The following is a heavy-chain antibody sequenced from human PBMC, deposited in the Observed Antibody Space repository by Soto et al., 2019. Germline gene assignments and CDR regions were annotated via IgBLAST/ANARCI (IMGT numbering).Heavy chain of an antibody. CDR2: IYYSGST. CDR1: GGSISSYY. D-gene: IGHD6-19*01. CDR3: ARPADSSGYGFLAVAGAFDI. J-gene: IGHJ3*02. V-gene: IGHV4-59*08. Sequence: TETLSRTCTVSGGSISSYYWSWIRQPPGKGLEWIGYIYYSGSTNYNPSLKSRVTISVDTSKNQFSLKLSSVTAADTAVYYCARPADSSGYGFLAVAGAFDIWGQGTMVT.